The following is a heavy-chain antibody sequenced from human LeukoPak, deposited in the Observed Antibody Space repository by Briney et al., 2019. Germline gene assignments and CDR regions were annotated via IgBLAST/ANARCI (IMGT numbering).Heavy chain of an antibody. Sequence: GGSLRLSCAASGFTVSSNYMSWVRQAPGKGLEWVSVIYSGGSTYYADSVKGRFTISRDNSKNTLYLQMNSLRAEDTAVYCCARDLVIDYYYYYGMDVWGQGTTVTVSS. J-gene: IGHJ6*02. V-gene: IGHV3-53*01. CDR1: GFTVSSNY. D-gene: IGHD2-21*01. CDR2: IYSGGST. CDR3: ARDLVIDYYYYYGMDV.